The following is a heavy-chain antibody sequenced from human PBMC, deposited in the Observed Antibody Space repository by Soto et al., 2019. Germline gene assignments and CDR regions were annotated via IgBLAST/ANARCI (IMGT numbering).Heavy chain of an antibody. D-gene: IGHD3-22*01. CDR3: VRHDDSRGLYYFDY. CDR2: IYPGDSDT. J-gene: IGHJ4*02. CDR1: GYRFTSYW. V-gene: IGHV5-51*01. Sequence: PGESLKISCKGSGYRFTSYWIGWVRQMPGKGLEWMGIIYPGDSDTRYNSSFQGQVTISADKSINTAYLQWRSLKASDTAMYYCVRHDDSRGLYYFDYWGQGTLVTVSS.